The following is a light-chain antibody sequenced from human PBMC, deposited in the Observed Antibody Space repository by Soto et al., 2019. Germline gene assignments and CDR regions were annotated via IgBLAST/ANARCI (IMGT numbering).Light chain of an antibody. CDR3: EGPSASPGGT. J-gene: IGKJ5*01. Sequence: PGKRVDLGGSPSQSVSRSLAWYQQKPGQAPRLLIYDASNRATGVPARFSGSGSGTDFTLTLRCLDPDEFAVHYCEGPSASPGGTFREGTRLEIK. CDR2: DAS. CDR1: QSVSRS. V-gene: IGKV3-11*01.